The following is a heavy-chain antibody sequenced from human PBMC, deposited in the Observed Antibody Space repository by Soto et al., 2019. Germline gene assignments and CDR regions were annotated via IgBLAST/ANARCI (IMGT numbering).Heavy chain of an antibody. V-gene: IGHV3-66*01. Sequence: EVQLVESGGGLVQPGGSLRLSCAASGFTVSNLYMTWVRQAPGKGLQWVAVISSGGSTYYADSVKGRFTISRDNSKNTLYLEMHSLRAEDTAVYYCARDTLGGAYDFLHWGQGTLVTVSS. J-gene: IGHJ4*02. D-gene: IGHD3-3*01. CDR3: ARDTLGGAYDFLH. CDR2: ISSGGST. CDR1: GFTVSNLY.